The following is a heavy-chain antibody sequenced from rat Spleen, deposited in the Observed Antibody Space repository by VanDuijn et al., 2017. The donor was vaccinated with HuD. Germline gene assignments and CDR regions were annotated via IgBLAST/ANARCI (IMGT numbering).Heavy chain of an antibody. CDR1: GFSLTDYS. CDR3: ARHTTAAIPFDY. D-gene: IGHD1-2*01. V-gene: IGHV2S63*01. CDR2: MWSGGNT. J-gene: IGHJ2*01. Sequence: EVQLKESGPGLVQSSQTLSLTCTVSGFSLTDYSVHWVRQPPVKGLEWMGIMWSGGNTVYNSVLKSRLSISRDTSKSQVFLKLNSLQPEDTGTYFCARHTTAAIPFDYWGQGVMVTVSS.